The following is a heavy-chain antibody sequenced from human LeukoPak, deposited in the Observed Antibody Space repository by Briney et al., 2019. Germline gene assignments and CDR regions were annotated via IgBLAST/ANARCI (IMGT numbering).Heavy chain of an antibody. J-gene: IGHJ6*03. Sequence: SETLSLTCAVSGGSISSSSYYWGWIRQPPGKGLEWIGSIYYSGSTYYNPSLKSRVTISVDTSMNQFSLRLTSVTAADTAIYYCAKMGVVRKVILYYYIDVWGKGTTVTISS. D-gene: IGHD3-3*01. CDR3: AKMGVVRKVILYYYIDV. CDR1: GGSISSSSYY. CDR2: IYYSGST. V-gene: IGHV4-39*07.